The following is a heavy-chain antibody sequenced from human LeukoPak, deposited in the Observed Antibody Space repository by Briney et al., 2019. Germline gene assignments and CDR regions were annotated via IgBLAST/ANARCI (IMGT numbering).Heavy chain of an antibody. CDR1: GFTFSSYA. Sequence: GGSLRLSCAASGFTFSSYAMSWVRQAPGKGLEWVSAISGSGGRTYYADSVKGRFTISRDNPKNTLYLQMNSLRAEDTAVYYCAKGGGYCSGGSCYYFDYWGQGTLVTVSS. CDR2: ISGSGGRT. D-gene: IGHD2-15*01. J-gene: IGHJ4*02. V-gene: IGHV3-23*01. CDR3: AKGGGYCSGGSCYYFDY.